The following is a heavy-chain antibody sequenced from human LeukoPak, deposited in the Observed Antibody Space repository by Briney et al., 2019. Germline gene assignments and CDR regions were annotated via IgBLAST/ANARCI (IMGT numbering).Heavy chain of an antibody. CDR2: ISSSSSNI. CDR1: GFTFSSYS. J-gene: IGHJ4*02. CDR3: ARGIQDSSSWPIDY. V-gene: IGHV3-48*01. D-gene: IGHD6-13*01. Sequence: GGSLRLSCAASGFTFSSYSMNWVRQAPGKGLEWDSYISSSSSNIYYADSVKGRFTISRDNAKNSLYLQMNRLRAEDTAVYYCARGIQDSSSWPIDYWGQGTLVTVSS.